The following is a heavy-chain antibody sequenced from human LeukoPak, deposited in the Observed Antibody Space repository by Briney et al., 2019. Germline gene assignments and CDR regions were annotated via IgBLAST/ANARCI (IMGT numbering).Heavy chain of an antibody. CDR2: INWNGGST. J-gene: IGHJ3*02. Sequence: PGRSLRLSCAASGFTFDDYAMHWVRQAPGKGLEWVSGINWNGGSTGYADSVKGRFTISRDNAKNSLYLQMNSLRAEDTALYYCARATLLGYYYDSSGYGSGAFDIWGQGTMVTVSS. CDR1: GFTFDDYA. V-gene: IGHV3-20*04. D-gene: IGHD3-22*01. CDR3: ARATLLGYYYDSSGYGSGAFDI.